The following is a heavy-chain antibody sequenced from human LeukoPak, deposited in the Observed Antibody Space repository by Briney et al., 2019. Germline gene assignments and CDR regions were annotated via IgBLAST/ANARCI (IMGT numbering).Heavy chain of an antibody. CDR1: GGSFSRYY. CDR3: AREASGSYSTFDY. D-gene: IGHD3-10*01. V-gene: IGHV4-59*01. Sequence: SETLSLTCAVYGGSFSRYYWSWIRQPPGKGLEWIGYIYYSGSTNYNPSLKSRVTISVDTSKNQFSLKLSSVTAADTAVYYCAREASGSYSTFDYWAREPWSPSPQ. CDR2: IYYSGST. J-gene: IGHJ4*02.